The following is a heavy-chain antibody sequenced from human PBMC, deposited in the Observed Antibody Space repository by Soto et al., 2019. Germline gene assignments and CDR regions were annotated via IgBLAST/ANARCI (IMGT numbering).Heavy chain of an antibody. CDR2: VYSSGGT. D-gene: IGHD3-3*01. CDR3: ARGQRFSDWFDP. J-gene: IGHJ5*02. V-gene: IGHV4-4*07. Sequence: SETLSLTCTVSGGSMSSYYWTWIRQPAGKGLEWIGRVYSSGGTNYNPSLKSRVTISLDTSKNQFSLRLLSVTDADTAVYYCARGQRFSDWFDPWGQGTLVT. CDR1: GGSMSSYY.